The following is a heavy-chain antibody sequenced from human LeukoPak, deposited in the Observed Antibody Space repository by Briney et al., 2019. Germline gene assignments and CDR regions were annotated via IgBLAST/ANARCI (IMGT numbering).Heavy chain of an antibody. D-gene: IGHD4-11*01. CDR2: ISTSTCDT. CDR1: GYSFILYG. V-gene: IGHV1-18*01. CDR3: ARDDNYGIFVNVDY. J-gene: IGHJ4*02. Sequence: ASVKVSCKTSGYSFILYGISWVRQAPGQGPEWMGWISTSTCDTKYTQKFQGRVTLTTDTSTSTAYMELSSLRSDDTAVYYCARDDNYGIFVNVDYWGQGTLVTVSS.